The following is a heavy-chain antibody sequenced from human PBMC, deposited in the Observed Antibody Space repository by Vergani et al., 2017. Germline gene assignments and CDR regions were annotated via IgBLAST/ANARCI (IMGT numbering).Heavy chain of an antibody. Sequence: QVQLVQSGAEVKKPGSSVKVSCKASGGTFRSYAISWVRQAPGQGLEWMGRIIPILCSANYAPKFQGRVTITADESTSTAYMELSSLRSEDTAVYYCARASSSIAARPFDPWGQGTLVTVSS. V-gene: IGHV1-69*11. J-gene: IGHJ5*02. CDR2: IIPILCSA. CDR3: ARASSSIAARPFDP. D-gene: IGHD6-6*01. CDR1: GGTFRSYA.